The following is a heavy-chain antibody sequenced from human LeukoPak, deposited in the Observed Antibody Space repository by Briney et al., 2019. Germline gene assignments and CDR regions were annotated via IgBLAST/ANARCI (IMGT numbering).Heavy chain of an antibody. V-gene: IGHV3-11*04. CDR3: ARGSFLITFGGFIG. CDR2: ISSSGSTI. J-gene: IGHJ4*02. D-gene: IGHD3-16*02. CDR1: GFTFSGFA. Sequence: PGGSLRLSCAASGFTFSGFAMSWIRQAPGKGLEWVSYISSSGSTIYYADSVKGRFTISRDNAKNSLFLQMNSLRAEDTAVYYCARGSFLITFGGFIGWGQGTLVTVSS.